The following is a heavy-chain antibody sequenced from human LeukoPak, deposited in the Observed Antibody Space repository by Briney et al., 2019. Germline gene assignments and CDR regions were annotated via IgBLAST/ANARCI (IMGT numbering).Heavy chain of an antibody. Sequence: PSETLSLTCTVSGGSTSSYYWSWIRQPPGKGLEWVGYIYYSGSTNYNPSLKSRVTISVDTSKNQFSLKLSSVTAADTAVYYCARGVLWFGELERGWFDPWGQGTLVTVSS. J-gene: IGHJ5*02. CDR2: IYYSGST. CDR3: ARGVLWFGELERGWFDP. CDR1: GGSTSSYY. V-gene: IGHV4-59*01. D-gene: IGHD3-10*01.